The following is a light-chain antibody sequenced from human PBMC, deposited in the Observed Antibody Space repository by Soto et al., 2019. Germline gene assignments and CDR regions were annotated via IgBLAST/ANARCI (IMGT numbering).Light chain of an antibody. CDR1: QSTSTN. Sequence: ELVMTQSPATLSVSPGERATLSCRASQSTSTNLAWYQQKPAQAPRLLIYRAFTRATGIPARFSGGGSGKEFTLSVSSLQSEDFAVYICQQYNNWPPRWTFGQGTKVEIK. CDR3: QQYNNWPPRWT. CDR2: RAF. J-gene: IGKJ1*01. V-gene: IGKV3-15*01.